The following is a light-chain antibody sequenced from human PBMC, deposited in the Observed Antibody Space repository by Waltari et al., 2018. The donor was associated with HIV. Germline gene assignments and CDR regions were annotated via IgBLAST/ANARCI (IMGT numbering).Light chain of an antibody. V-gene: IGLV1-44*01. J-gene: IGLJ3*02. CDR1: SSNIGSNI. CDR2: SHS. CDR3: ATWDDSLSGWV. Sequence: QSLLTQPPSASGTPGQRVTISCSGSSSNIGSNIVNWYQQFPGTAPEFLISSHSQRPSGVPDRFSGSKSGTSASLAISGLQSEDEADYYCATWDDSLSGWVFGGGTKLTVL.